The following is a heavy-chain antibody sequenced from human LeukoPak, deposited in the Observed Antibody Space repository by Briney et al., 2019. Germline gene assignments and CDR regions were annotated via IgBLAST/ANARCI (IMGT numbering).Heavy chain of an antibody. CDR2: ISSNGGST. V-gene: IGHV3-64D*06. J-gene: IGHJ4*02. CDR3: VRRLPTTPHYYFDY. D-gene: IGHD2-21*02. Sequence: GGSLRLSGSASGFTFSSYAMHWVRQAPGKGLEYVSAISSNGGSTYYADSVKGRFTISRDNSKNTLYLQMSSLRADDTAVYYCVRRLPTTPHYYFDYWGQGTLVTVSS. CDR1: GFTFSSYA.